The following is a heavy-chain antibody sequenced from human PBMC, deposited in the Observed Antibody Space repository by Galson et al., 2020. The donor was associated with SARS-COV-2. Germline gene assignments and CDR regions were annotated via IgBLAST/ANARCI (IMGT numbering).Heavy chain of an antibody. D-gene: IGHD1-26*01. CDR2: ISSNGNTP. J-gene: IGHJ4*02. CDR1: GFSFNYYG. CDR3: VKGEGSQWGALDY. Sequence: GGSLRLSCAASGFSFNYYGMPWVRQAPGKGLEYVSAISSNGNTPYYADSVKGRFTVSRDNFRNTMYLQMSSLRVEDTAVYYCVKGEGSQWGALDYWGQGTLVTVSS. V-gene: IGHV3-64D*06.